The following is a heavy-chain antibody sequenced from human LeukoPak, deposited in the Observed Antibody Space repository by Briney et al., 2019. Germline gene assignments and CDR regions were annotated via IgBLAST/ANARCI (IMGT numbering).Heavy chain of an antibody. J-gene: IGHJ4*02. D-gene: IGHD4-17*01. CDR2: IKQDGREK. Sequence: GGSLRLSCAASGFTFSSYLMSWVRQAPGKGREGVANIKQDGREKYYVDSVKGRFTISRDNAKNSLYLQMNSLRAEATAVYYCAKYRTDYGDNFDYWGQGTLVTVSS. CDR1: GFTFSSYL. V-gene: IGHV3-7*03. CDR3: AKYRTDYGDNFDY.